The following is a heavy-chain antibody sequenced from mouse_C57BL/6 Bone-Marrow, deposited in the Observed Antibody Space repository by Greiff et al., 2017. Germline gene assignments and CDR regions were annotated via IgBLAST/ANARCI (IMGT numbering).Heavy chain of an antibody. CDR1: GFTFSSYA. J-gene: IGHJ3*01. D-gene: IGHD2-4*01. CDR2: ISSGGSYT. CDR3: ARFYYDYSLFAY. Sequence: EVKVEESGGGLVKPGGSLKLSCAASGFTFSSYAMSWVRQTPEKRLEWVATISSGGSYTYYPDSVKGRFTISRDNAKNTLYLQMSSLKSEDTAMYYCARFYYDYSLFAYWGQGTLVTVSA. V-gene: IGHV5-6*03.